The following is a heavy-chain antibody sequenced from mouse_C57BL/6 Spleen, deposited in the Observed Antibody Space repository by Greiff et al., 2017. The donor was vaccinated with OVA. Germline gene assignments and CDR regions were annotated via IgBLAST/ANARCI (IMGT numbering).Heavy chain of an antibody. D-gene: IGHD1-1*01. CDR2: ISSGSSTI. Sequence: EVQGVESGGGLVKPGGSLKLSCAASGFTFSDYGMHWVRQAPEKGLEWVAYISSGSSTIYYADTVKGRFTISRDNAKNTLFLQMTSLRSEETAMYYCARRDYYGSSRDIDVWGTGTPVTVSS. CDR3: ARRDYYGSSRDIDV. V-gene: IGHV5-17*01. J-gene: IGHJ1*03. CDR1: GFTFSDYG.